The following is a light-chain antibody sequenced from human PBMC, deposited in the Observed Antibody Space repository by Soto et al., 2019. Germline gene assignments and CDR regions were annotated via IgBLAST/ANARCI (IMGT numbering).Light chain of an antibody. J-gene: IGKJ5*01. CDR2: GAS. V-gene: IGKV3-20*01. Sequence: EIVLTQSPGTLSLSPGESAPLSCRASQGVSGSYFAWYQQNPGQAPRLLIYGASTRATGIPARFSGSGSGADFTLSISSLQPEDFAVDYCQQYGRSITFGQGTRREIK. CDR3: QQYGRSIT. CDR1: QGVSGSY.